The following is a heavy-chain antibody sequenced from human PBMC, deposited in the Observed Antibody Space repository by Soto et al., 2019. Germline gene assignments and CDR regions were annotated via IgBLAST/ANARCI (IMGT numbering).Heavy chain of an antibody. CDR3: AKDHRRAFFGVFIPDY. Sequence: GGSLRLSCAASGFTFSSYAMSWVRQAPGKGLEWVSAISGSGGSTYYADSVKGRFTISRDNSKNTLYLQMNSLRAEDTAVYYCAKDHRRAFFGVFIPDYWGQETLVTVPS. CDR2: ISGSGGST. J-gene: IGHJ4*02. D-gene: IGHD3-3*01. V-gene: IGHV3-23*01. CDR1: GFTFSSYA.